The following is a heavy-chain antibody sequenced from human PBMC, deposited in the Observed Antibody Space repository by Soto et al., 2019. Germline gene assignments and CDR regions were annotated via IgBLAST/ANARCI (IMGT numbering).Heavy chain of an antibody. CDR1: GGSISSYY. J-gene: IGHJ4*02. V-gene: IGHV4-59*08. D-gene: IGHD3-10*01. CDR3: ARRFRGQYHFDY. Sequence: SETLSLTCTVSGGSISSYYWSWIRQPPGKGLEWIGYIYYSGSTNYNPSLKSRVTISVDTSKNQFSLKLSSVTAADTAVYYCARRFRGQYHFDYWGQGTLVTVSS. CDR2: IYYSGST.